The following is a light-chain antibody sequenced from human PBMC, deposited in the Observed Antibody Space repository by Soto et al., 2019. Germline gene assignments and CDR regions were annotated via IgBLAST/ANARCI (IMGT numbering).Light chain of an antibody. CDR2: AAS. J-gene: IGKJ5*01. V-gene: IGKV1-6*01. CDR3: QTVDKWPL. CDR1: QGIRDD. Sequence: AIQMTQSPSSLSASVGDRVTITCRASQGIRDDLGWYQQKPGKAPKLLIYAASSLQSGVPSRFSGSGSGTEFTLTISSLQSEDFAVYFCQTVDKWPLFGQGTRLEIK.